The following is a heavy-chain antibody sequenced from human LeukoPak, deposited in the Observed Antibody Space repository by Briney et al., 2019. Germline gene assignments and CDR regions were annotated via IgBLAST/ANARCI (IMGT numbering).Heavy chain of an antibody. CDR1: GFTFSSYA. D-gene: IGHD3-3*01. Sequence: PGGSLRLSCAASGFTFSSYAMIWVRQAPGKGLEWVSAISGSGGSTYYADSVKGRFTISRDNSKNTLYLQMNRLRAEDTAVYYCANSEDTLYYDFWSGYLSPFDYWGQGTLVTVSS. CDR2: ISGSGGST. J-gene: IGHJ4*02. CDR3: ANSEDTLYYDFWSGYLSPFDY. V-gene: IGHV3-23*01.